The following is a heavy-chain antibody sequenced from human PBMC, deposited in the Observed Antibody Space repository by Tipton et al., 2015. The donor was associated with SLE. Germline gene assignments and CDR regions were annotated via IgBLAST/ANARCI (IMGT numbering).Heavy chain of an antibody. CDR3: ARASYGDRLAFDI. CDR1: GFTFSAYW. CDR2: ISSSSSYI. Sequence: SLRLSCAASGFTFSAYWMTWVRQAPGKGLQWVSSISSSSSYIYYADSVKGRFTISRDNAKNSLYLQMNSLRAEDTAVYYCARASYGDRLAFDIWGQGTMVTVSS. J-gene: IGHJ3*02. V-gene: IGHV3-21*01. D-gene: IGHD4-17*01.